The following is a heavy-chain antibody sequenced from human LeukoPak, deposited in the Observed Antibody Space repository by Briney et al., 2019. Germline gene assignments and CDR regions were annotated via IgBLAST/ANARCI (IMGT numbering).Heavy chain of an antibody. CDR2: IYYSGST. Sequence: SETLSLTCTVSGGSISSGDCYWSWIRQPPGKGLEWIGYIYYSGSTYYNPSLKSRVTISVDTSKNQFSLKLSSVTAADTAVYYCARVDGGAFDIWGQGTMVTVSS. J-gene: IGHJ3*02. CDR3: ARVDGGAFDI. CDR1: GGSISSGDCY. D-gene: IGHD3-16*01. V-gene: IGHV4-30-4*08.